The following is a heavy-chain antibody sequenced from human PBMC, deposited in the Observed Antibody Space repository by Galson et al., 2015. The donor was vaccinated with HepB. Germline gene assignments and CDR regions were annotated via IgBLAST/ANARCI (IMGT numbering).Heavy chain of an antibody. J-gene: IGHJ4*02. Sequence: SLRLSCAASGFTFSSYSMNWVRQAPGKGLELVSSISSSSSYIYYADSVKGRFTISRDNAKNSLYLQMNSLRAEDTAVYYCARDPRAESSSYLDYWGQGTLVTVSS. CDR3: ARDPRAESSSYLDY. D-gene: IGHD6-13*01. CDR1: GFTFSSYS. CDR2: ISSSSSYI. V-gene: IGHV3-21*01.